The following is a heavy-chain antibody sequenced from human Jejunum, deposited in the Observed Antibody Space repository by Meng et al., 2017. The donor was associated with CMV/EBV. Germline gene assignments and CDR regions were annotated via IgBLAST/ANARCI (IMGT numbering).Heavy chain of an antibody. CDR1: GYTIRNYP. V-gene: IGHV3-30-3*01. Sequence: APGYTIRNYPITWVRQAPGEGLEWVAGVSNDGATTYQADSVRGRFSISRDNSKNTVYLQMNSLRREDTAVYFCARENDYTNYFDSWGRGTLVTVSS. CDR2: VSNDGATT. D-gene: IGHD4/OR15-4a*01. J-gene: IGHJ4*02. CDR3: ARENDYTNYFDS.